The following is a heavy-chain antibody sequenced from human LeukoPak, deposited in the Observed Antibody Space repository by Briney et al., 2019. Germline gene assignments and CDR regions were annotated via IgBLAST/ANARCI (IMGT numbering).Heavy chain of an antibody. CDR3: ARVLYYVQYYYYGMDV. J-gene: IGHJ6*02. D-gene: IGHD3-10*02. V-gene: IGHV3-21*01. Sequence: KPGGSLRLSCAASGFTVSSSYMSWVRQAPGKGLEWVSSISSSSSYIYYADSVKGRFTISRDNAKNSLYLQMNSLRAEDTAVYYCARVLYYVQYYYYGMDVWGQGTTVTVSS. CDR2: ISSSSSYI. CDR1: GFTVSSSY.